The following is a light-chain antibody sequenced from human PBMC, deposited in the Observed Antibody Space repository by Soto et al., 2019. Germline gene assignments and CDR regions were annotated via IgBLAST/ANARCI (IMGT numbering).Light chain of an antibody. CDR3: NSYTSNNTYV. CDR2: DVS. CDR1: SSDVGAFNY. J-gene: IGLJ1*01. V-gene: IGLV2-14*03. Sequence: QSVLTQPASVSGSPGQAITISCSGTSSDVGAFNYVSWYQQHPGKAPKLMINDVSNRPSGVSNRFSGSKSGNTASLTISGLRAEDEADYYCNSYTSNNTYVFGTGTKVTVL.